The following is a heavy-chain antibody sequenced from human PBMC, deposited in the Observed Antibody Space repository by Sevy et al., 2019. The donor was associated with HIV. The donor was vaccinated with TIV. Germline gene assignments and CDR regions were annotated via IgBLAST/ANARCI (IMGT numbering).Heavy chain of an antibody. J-gene: IGHJ4*02. Sequence: SETLSLTCTVSGGSISSGDYYWSWLRQPPGKGLEWIGYIYYSESTYYNPSLKSRVTISVDTSKNQFSLKLSSVTAADTAVYYCASMTYYYGSGSYPIDYWGQGTLVTVSS. V-gene: IGHV4-30-4*01. CDR3: ASMTYYYGSGSYPIDY. CDR2: IYYSEST. D-gene: IGHD3-10*01. CDR1: GGSISSGDYY.